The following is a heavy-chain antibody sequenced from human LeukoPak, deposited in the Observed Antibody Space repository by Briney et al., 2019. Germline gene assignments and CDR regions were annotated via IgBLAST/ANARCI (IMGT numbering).Heavy chain of an antibody. V-gene: IGHV1-2*02. CDR3: ARDLGVAAPEVDAFDI. CDR2: INPNSGGT. D-gene: IGHD6-19*01. CDR1: GYTFTGYY. Sequence: GASVKVSCKASGYTFTGYYMHWVRQAPGQGLEWMGWINPNSGGTNYAQKFQGRVTMTRDTSISTAYMELSRLRSDDTAVYYCARDLGVAAPEVDAFDIWGQGTMVTVSS. J-gene: IGHJ3*02.